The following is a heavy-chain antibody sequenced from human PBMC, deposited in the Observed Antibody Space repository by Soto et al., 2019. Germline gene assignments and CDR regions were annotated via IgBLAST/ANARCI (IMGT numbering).Heavy chain of an antibody. CDR2: ISGSGNTI. CDR3: ARDRLPMVVVVMGWFDP. CDR1: GFSFRYYY. Sequence: PGGSLRLSCAASGFSFRYYYMIWIRQAPGKGLEWISYISGSGNTIYYADSVKGRFIISRDNAKNSLFLQMNSLRADDTAVYYCARDRLPMVVVVMGWFDPWGQGTLVTVSS. J-gene: IGHJ5*02. V-gene: IGHV3-11*01. D-gene: IGHD3-22*01.